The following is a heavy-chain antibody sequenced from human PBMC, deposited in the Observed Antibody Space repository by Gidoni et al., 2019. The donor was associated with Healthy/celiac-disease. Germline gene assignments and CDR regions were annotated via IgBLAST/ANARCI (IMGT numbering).Heavy chain of an antibody. D-gene: IGHD3-10*01. CDR2: IYYSGST. J-gene: IGHJ6*02. V-gene: IGHV4-39*01. CDR3: ARLNYYGSGSYYYQYGMDV. CDR1: GGSISSSSYY. Sequence: QLQLQESGPGLVKPSETLSLPCTVSGGSISSSSYYWGWIRQPPGKGLEWIGSIYYSGSTYYNPSLKSRVTISVDTSKNQFSLKLSSVTAADTAVYYCARLNYYGSGSYYYQYGMDVWGQGTTVTVSS.